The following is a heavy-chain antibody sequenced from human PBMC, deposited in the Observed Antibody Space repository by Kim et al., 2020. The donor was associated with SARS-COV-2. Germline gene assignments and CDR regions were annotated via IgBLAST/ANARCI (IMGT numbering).Heavy chain of an antibody. CDR1: GFTFSSYA. Sequence: GGSLRLSCAASGFTFSSYAMHWVRQAPGKGLEWVAVISYDGSNKYYADSVKGRFTISRDNSKNTLYLQMNSLRAEDTAVYYCARDSYSGSYLLYHGMDVWGQGTTVTVSS. CDR3: ARDSYSGSYLLYHGMDV. V-gene: IGHV3-30*04. CDR2: ISYDGSNK. J-gene: IGHJ6*02. D-gene: IGHD1-26*01.